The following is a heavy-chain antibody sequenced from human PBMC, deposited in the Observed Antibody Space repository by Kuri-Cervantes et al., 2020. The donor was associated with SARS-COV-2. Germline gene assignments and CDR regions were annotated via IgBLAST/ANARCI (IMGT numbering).Heavy chain of an antibody. CDR3: AREVGSGVFDY. Sequence: ESLKISCAVSGYSISSGYYWGWIRQPPGKGLKWIGSIYHSGSTYYNPSLKSRVTISVDTSKNQFSLKLSSVTAADTAVYYCAREVGSGVFDYWGQGTLVTVSS. CDR1: GYSISSGYY. V-gene: IGHV4-38-2*02. D-gene: IGHD7-27*01. CDR2: IYHSGST. J-gene: IGHJ4*02.